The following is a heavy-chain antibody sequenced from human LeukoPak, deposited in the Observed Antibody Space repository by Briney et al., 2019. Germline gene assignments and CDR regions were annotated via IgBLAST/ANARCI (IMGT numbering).Heavy chain of an antibody. CDR2: IIPIFGTA. J-gene: IGHJ5*02. CDR1: GGTFSSYA. Sequence: ASVKVSCKASGGTFSSYAISWVRQAPGQGLEWMGGIIPIFGTANNAQKLQGRVTMTTDTSTSTAYMELRSLRSDDTAVYYCARRRRNWFDPWGQGTLVTVSS. V-gene: IGHV1-69*05. CDR3: ARRRRNWFDP.